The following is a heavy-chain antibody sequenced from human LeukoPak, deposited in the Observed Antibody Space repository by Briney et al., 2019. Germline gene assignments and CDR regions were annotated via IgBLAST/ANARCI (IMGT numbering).Heavy chain of an antibody. CDR3: ARQGTIVAGTLGTTFDY. CDR2: TYPGDSDT. D-gene: IGHD5-12*01. V-gene: IGHV5-51*01. J-gene: IGHJ4*02. Sequence: GESLKISCKASGYSFTNYWIGWVRQMPGKGLEWMGITYPGDSDTKYSPSFQRQVTISADKSINTAYLQWSSLRASDTAMYYCARQGTIVAGTLGTTFDYWGQGTLLTVSS. CDR1: GYSFTNYW.